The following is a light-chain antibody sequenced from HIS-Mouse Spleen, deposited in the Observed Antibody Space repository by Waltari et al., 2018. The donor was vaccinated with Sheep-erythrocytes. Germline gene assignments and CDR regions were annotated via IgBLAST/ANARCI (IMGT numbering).Light chain of an antibody. CDR3: SSYTSSSTSWV. J-gene: IGLJ3*02. Sequence: QSALTQPASVSGSPGQSITISCTGTSSEVGGYNYVSWYQQHPGTSSKLMIYDVSNRPSGVSNRFSGSKSGNTASLTISGLQAEDEADYYCSSYTSSSTSWVFGGGTKLTVL. CDR1: SSEVGGYNY. V-gene: IGLV2-14*03. CDR2: DVS.